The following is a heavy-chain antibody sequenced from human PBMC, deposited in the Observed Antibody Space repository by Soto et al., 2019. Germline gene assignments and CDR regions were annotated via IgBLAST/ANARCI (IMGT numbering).Heavy chain of an antibody. CDR3: AASRGSYEAMDA. V-gene: IGHV1-69*01. CDR2: VMPTFGAG. D-gene: IGHD3-22*01. CDR1: GGAFRNYA. Sequence: QVQLVQSGAEVKKPGSSVKVSCTASGGAFRNYAVSWVRQAPGQGLEWMGAVMPTFGAGVYAQKFQGRLTILADDSTNTAYLSVSSRTFEDAAIYYSAASRGSYEAMDAWGQGTTLTVSS. J-gene: IGHJ6*02.